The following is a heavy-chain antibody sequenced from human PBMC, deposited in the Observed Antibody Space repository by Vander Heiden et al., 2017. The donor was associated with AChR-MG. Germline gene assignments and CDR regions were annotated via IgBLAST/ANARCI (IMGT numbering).Heavy chain of an antibody. CDR1: GFTFSSYA. V-gene: IGHV3-30-3*01. CDR3: ARDSGYDFGGYYYYYMDV. CDR2: ISYDGSNK. D-gene: IGHD5-12*01. J-gene: IGHJ6*03. Sequence: QVQLVESGGGVVQPGRSLRLSCAASGFTFSSYAMHWVRQAPGKGLEWVAVISYDGSNKYYADSVKGRFTISRDNSKNTLYLQMNSLRAEDTAVYYCARDSGYDFGGYYYYYMDVWGKGTTVTVSS.